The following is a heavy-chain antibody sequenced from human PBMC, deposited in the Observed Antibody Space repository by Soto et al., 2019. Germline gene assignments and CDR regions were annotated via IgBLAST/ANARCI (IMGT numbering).Heavy chain of an antibody. CDR3: ARGDYGMDV. D-gene: IGHD1-26*01. CDR1: GGSISSGGYS. Sequence: LSLTCAVSGGSISSGGYSWSWIRQPPGKGLEWIGYIYHSGSTYYNPSLKSRVTISVDRSKNQFSLKLSSVTAADTAVYYCARGDYGMDVWGQGTTVTVSS. CDR2: IYHSGST. V-gene: IGHV4-30-2*01. J-gene: IGHJ6*02.